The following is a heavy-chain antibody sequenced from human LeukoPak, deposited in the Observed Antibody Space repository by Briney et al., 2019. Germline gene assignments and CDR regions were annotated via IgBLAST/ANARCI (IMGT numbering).Heavy chain of an antibody. V-gene: IGHV4-4*09. CDR2: IYTSGST. Sequence: SETLSLTCTVSDGSISSFYWSWIRQPPRKGLEWIGYIYTSGSTNYNPSLKSRVTISVGTSKNQFSLKLSSVTAADTAVYYCARLTYYYDTSGYYQYYFDLWGQGTLVTVSS. CDR3: ARLTYYYDTSGYYQYYFDL. J-gene: IGHJ4*02. CDR1: DGSISSFY. D-gene: IGHD3-22*01.